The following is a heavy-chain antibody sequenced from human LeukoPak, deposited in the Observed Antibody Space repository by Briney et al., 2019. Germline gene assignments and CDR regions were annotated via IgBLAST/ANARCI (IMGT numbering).Heavy chain of an antibody. CDR3: ARGQTRIVGGERYIPMPSVDY. CDR2: IYYSGST. V-gene: IGHV4-59*12. D-gene: IGHD2-15*01. CDR1: GGSISSYY. Sequence: SETLSLTCTVSGGSISSYYWSWIRQPPGKGLEWIGYIYYSGSTNYNPSLKSRVTISVDKSKNQFSLKLTSVTAADTAVYYCARGQTRIVGGERYIPMPSVDYWGQGTLVTVSS. J-gene: IGHJ4*02.